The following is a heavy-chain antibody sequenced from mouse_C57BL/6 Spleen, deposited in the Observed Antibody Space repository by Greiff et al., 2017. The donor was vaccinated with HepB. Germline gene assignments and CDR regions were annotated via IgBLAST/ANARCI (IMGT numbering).Heavy chain of an antibody. D-gene: IGHD1-1*01. CDR1: GFTFSDYG. Sequence: EVMLVESGGGLVKPGGSLKLSCAASGFTFSDYGMHWVRQAPEKGLEWVAYISSGSSTIYYADTVQGRFTISRDNAKNTLFLQMTSLRSEDTAMYYCARQTTVVGWYFDVWGTGTTVTVSS. V-gene: IGHV5-17*01. J-gene: IGHJ1*03. CDR3: ARQTTVVGWYFDV. CDR2: ISSGSSTI.